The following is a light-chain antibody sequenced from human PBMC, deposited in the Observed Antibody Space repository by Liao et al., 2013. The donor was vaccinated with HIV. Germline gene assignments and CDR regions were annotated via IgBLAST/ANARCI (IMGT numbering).Light chain of an antibody. CDR2: YNS. Sequence: SYVLTQPPSVSVAPGKTARLTCGGNNIGSKSVHWYQQKPGQAPVLVIYYNSDRSSGIPERFSGSNSGNTATLTISGTQAMDEADYYCQAWDSSTAAVFGGGTKLTVL. V-gene: IGLV3-21*01. CDR3: QAWDSSTAAV. CDR1: NIGSKS. J-gene: IGLJ2*01.